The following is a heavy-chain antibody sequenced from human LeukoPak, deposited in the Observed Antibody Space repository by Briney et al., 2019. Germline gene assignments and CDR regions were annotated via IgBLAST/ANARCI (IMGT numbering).Heavy chain of an antibody. D-gene: IGHD3-22*01. J-gene: IGHJ4*02. Sequence: SVKVSCKASGGTFNNHAINWVRQAPGQGLEWMGGIIPIFGSANYAQKFQGRVTITADESTSTAYMALSSLRSEDTAVYYCARDRYSTGYYYYFDYWGQGTLVTVSS. V-gene: IGHV1-69*13. CDR1: GGTFNNHA. CDR2: IIPIFGSA. CDR3: ARDRYSTGYYYYFDY.